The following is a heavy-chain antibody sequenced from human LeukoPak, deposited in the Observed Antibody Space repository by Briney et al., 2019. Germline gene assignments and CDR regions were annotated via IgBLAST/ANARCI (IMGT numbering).Heavy chain of an antibody. V-gene: IGHV1-46*01. CDR3: ARDGVAYYDSSGYHFDY. CDR1: GYTFTSYY. J-gene: IGHJ4*02. Sequence: DSVKVSCKASGYTFTSYYMHWVRQAPGQGLELMGIINPSGGSTSYAQKFQGRVTMTRDTSTSTVYMELSSLRSEDTAVYYCARDGVAYYDSSGYHFDYWGQGTLLTVSS. D-gene: IGHD3-22*01. CDR2: INPSGGST.